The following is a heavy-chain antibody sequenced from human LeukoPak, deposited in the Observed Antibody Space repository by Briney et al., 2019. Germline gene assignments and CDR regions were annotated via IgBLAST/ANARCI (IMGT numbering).Heavy chain of an antibody. D-gene: IGHD7-27*01. CDR3: ARGTNWGGDDAFDI. CDR2: ISSGSSYI. J-gene: IGHJ3*02. Sequence: PGGSLRLSCEASGFTFSNYNMNWVRQAPGKGLEWVSSISSGSSYIYYADSVKGRFTISRDNAKNSLYLQMTSLRAEDTAVYYCARGTNWGGDDAFDIWGQGTIATLSS. V-gene: IGHV3-21*01. CDR1: GFTFSNYN.